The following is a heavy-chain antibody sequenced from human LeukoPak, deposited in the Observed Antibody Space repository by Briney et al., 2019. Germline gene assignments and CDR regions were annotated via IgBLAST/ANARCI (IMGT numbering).Heavy chain of an antibody. CDR1: GFTFSSYG. CDR2: ISYDGSNK. J-gene: IGHJ4*02. V-gene: IGHV3-30*18. CDR3: AKDFRAAAGLDY. Sequence: GGSLRLSCAASGFTFSSYGMHWVRQAPGKGLEWVAVISYDGSNKYYADSVKGRFTISGDNSKNTLYLQMNRLRAEDTAVYYCAKDFRAAAGLDYWGQGTLVTVSS. D-gene: IGHD6-13*01.